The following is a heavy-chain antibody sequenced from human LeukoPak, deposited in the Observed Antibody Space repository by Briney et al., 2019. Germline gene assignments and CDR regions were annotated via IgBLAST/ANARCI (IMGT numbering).Heavy chain of an antibody. Sequence: GGSLRLSCTASGFTFSSSWMHWVRQAPGKGLVWVSRINSDGSSTTYAESVKGRFTISRDNAKNTLYLQMNSLRAEDTAVYYCARSYSGSYDFDYWGQGTLVTVSS. CDR3: ARSYSGSYDFDY. CDR1: GFTFSSSW. CDR2: INSDGSST. D-gene: IGHD1-26*01. J-gene: IGHJ4*02. V-gene: IGHV3-74*01.